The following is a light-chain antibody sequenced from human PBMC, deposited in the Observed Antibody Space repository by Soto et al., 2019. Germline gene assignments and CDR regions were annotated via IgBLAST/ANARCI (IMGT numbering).Light chain of an antibody. CDR1: QSIDNY. Sequence: EIVLTQSPATLSLSPGERATLSCRASQSIDNYLDWYQQKPGQAPRLLIYESSNRATGIPARFSGSGSGTDFILTISSLEPEDFALYYCHQRSNWPQTFGQGTKVDIK. J-gene: IGKJ1*01. V-gene: IGKV3-11*01. CDR3: HQRSNWPQT. CDR2: ESS.